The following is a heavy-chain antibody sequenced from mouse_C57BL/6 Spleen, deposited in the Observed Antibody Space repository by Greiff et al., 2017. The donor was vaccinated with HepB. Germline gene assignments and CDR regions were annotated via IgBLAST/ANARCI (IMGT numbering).Heavy chain of an antibody. V-gene: IGHV1-39*01. D-gene: IGHD2-2*01. CDR3: AGGSTMVTTGAWFAY. Sequence: EVKLMESGPELVKPGASVKISCKASGYSFTDYNMNWVKQSNGKSLEWIGVINPNYGTTSYNQKFKGKATLTVDQSSSTAYMQLNSLTSEDSAVYYCAGGSTMVTTGAWFAYWGQGTLVTVSA. CDR1: GYSFTDYN. J-gene: IGHJ3*01. CDR2: INPNYGTT.